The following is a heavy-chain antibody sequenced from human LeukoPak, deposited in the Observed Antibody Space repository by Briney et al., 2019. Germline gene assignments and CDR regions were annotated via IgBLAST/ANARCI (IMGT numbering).Heavy chain of an antibody. CDR3: ARGRTGCSSTSCQAPPRY. CDR1: GGSFSGYY. Sequence: SETLSLTCAVSGGSFSGYYWSWIRQPPGKGLEWIGEINHSGSTNYNPSLKSLVTISVDTSKNQFSLKLSSVTAADTAVYYCARGRTGCSSTSCQAPPRYWGQGTLVTVSS. J-gene: IGHJ4*02. D-gene: IGHD2-2*01. CDR2: INHSGST. V-gene: IGHV4-34*01.